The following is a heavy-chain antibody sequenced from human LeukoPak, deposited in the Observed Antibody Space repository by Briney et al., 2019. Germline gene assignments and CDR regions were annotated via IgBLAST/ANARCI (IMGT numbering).Heavy chain of an antibody. CDR3: ASNRMANDAFDI. J-gene: IGHJ3*02. V-gene: IGHV4-34*01. Sequence: SETLSLTCAVYGGSFSGYYWSWIRQPPGKGLEWIGEINHSGSTNYNPSLKSRVTISVDTSKNQFSLKLSSVTAADTAVYYCASNRMANDAFDIWGQGTMVTVSS. CDR1: GGSFSGYY. D-gene: IGHD1-14*01. CDR2: INHSGST.